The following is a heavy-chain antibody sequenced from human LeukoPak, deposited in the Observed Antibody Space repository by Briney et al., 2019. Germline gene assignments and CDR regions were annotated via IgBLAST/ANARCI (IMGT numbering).Heavy chain of an antibody. Sequence: SETLSLTCTVSGGSISSYYWSWIRQPPGKGLEWIGYIYYSGSTNYNPSLKSRVTISVDTSKNQFSLELSSVTAADTAVYYCARVRYYYDSSGYWSDAFDIWGQGTMVTVSS. V-gene: IGHV4-59*01. CDR1: GGSISSYY. D-gene: IGHD3-22*01. CDR3: ARVRYYYDSSGYWSDAFDI. J-gene: IGHJ3*02. CDR2: IYYSGST.